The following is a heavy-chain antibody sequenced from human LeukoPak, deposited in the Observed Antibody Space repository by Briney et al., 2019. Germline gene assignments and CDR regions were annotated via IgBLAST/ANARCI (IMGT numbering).Heavy chain of an antibody. CDR3: AKSLFYDSSGQAFDS. J-gene: IGHJ4*02. V-gene: IGHV3-66*01. D-gene: IGHD3-22*01. CDR1: GFTVSSNY. CDR2: IYSGGST. Sequence: HPGGSLRLSCAASGFTVSSNYMSWVRQAPGKGLEWVSVIYSGGSTYYADSVKGRFTISRDNSRDTLYLQMNSLRAEDTALYYCAKSLFYDSSGQAFDSWGQGTLVTVSS.